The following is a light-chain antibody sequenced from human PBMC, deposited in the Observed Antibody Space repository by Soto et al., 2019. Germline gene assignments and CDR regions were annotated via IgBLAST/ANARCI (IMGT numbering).Light chain of an antibody. J-gene: IGLJ1*01. Sequence: QSVLTQSPSASGSPGQSVTISCTGTSSDIGGYDSVSWYQQHPGKAPKVMIYDVSKRPSGVPDRFSGSKSGNTASLTISGLQAEDEADYYCTSFSSSTSLYVFGTGTKLTVL. V-gene: IGLV2-8*01. CDR2: DVS. CDR3: TSFSSSTSLYV. CDR1: SSDIGGYDS.